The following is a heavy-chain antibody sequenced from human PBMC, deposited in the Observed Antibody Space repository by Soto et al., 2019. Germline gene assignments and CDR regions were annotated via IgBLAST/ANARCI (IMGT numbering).Heavy chain of an antibody. Sequence: EVQLVESGGGLVKPGGSLRLSCAASGFTFSSYTMNWVRQASGKGLEWVSSISSSSSNIYYADSVKGRFTISRDNAKNSLYLQMNSLRADDTAVYYCARDERAYCGGDCYDYWGQGTLVTVSS. D-gene: IGHD2-21*01. CDR3: ARDERAYCGGDCYDY. V-gene: IGHV3-21*01. CDR1: GFTFSSYT. CDR2: ISSSSSNI. J-gene: IGHJ4*02.